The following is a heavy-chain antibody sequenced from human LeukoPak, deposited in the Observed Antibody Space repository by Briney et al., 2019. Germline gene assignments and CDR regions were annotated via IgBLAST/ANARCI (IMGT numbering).Heavy chain of an antibody. D-gene: IGHD5-24*01. Sequence: GGSLRLSCAASGFTFSSYSMNWVRQAPGKGLEWVSSISSSSSYIYYADSVKGRFTISRDNAKNSLYLQMNSLRAEDTAVYYCAKVGRRDGFFMDVWGKGTTVTVSS. CDR1: GFTFSSYS. CDR3: AKVGRRDGFFMDV. J-gene: IGHJ6*03. V-gene: IGHV3-21*01. CDR2: ISSSSSYI.